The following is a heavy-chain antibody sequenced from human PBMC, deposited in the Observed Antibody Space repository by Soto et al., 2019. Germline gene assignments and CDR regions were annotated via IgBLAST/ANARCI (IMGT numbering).Heavy chain of an antibody. CDR2: ISSSSSYI. D-gene: IGHD5-18*01. Sequence: GGSLRLSCAASGFTFSSYSMNWVRQAPGKGLEWVSSISSSSSYIYYADSVKGRFTISRDNSKNTLYLQMNSLRAEDTAVYYCARDTAMVTEYYYGMDVWGQGTTVTVSS. CDR3: ARDTAMVTEYYYGMDV. V-gene: IGHV3-21*01. J-gene: IGHJ6*02. CDR1: GFTFSSYS.